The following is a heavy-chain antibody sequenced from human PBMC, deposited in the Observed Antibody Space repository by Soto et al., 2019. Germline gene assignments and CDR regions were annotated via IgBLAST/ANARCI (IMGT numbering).Heavy chain of an antibody. CDR3: GKVHDAVSSNSPDY. Sequence: EVQLLESGGGLVQPGESLKLACAVSGFPFRKYAMSLVRQAPGKGLEWVSTTGGAIGPYYADSVKGRFTISRDLSKNTMYLQMNSLRAGDTAVYYCGKVHDAVSSNSPDYCGQGTLVTVSS. CDR1: GFPFRKYA. V-gene: IGHV3-23*01. D-gene: IGHD4-4*01. J-gene: IGHJ4*02. CDR2: TGGAIGP.